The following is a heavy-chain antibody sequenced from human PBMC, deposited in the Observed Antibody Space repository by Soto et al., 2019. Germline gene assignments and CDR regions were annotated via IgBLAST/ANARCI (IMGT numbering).Heavy chain of an antibody. Sequence: LRLSCAASGFTFSSCSMNWVRQAPGKGLEWVSYISGSSGTIYYADSVKGRFTISRDNAKKSLYLQMNSLRDEDTAVYYCARDDRSGYYYVVSVSWGQGTLVTVSS. CDR2: ISGSSGTI. CDR3: ARDDRSGYYYVVSVS. CDR1: GFTFSSCS. V-gene: IGHV3-48*02. J-gene: IGHJ5*02. D-gene: IGHD3-22*01.